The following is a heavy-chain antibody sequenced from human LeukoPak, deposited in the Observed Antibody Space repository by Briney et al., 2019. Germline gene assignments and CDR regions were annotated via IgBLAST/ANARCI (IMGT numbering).Heavy chain of an antibody. D-gene: IGHD3-9*01. CDR3: AREGYDILTAYYIRNFYFDY. V-gene: IGHV3-48*01. CDR1: GFIFSNYN. J-gene: IGHJ4*02. CDR2: ISSSSGTI. Sequence: GGSLRLSCAASGFIFSNYNMNCVRQALGKGLGWVSYISSSSGTIYYADSVKGRFTISRDNAKNSLSLQMNSLRAEDTAVYYCAREGYDILTAYYIRNFYFDYWGQGTLVTVSS.